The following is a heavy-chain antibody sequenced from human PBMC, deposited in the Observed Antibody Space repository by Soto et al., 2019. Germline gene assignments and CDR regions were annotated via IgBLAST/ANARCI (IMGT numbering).Heavy chain of an antibody. Sequence: GGSLRLSCAASGFTFTRYSMNWVRQAPGKGLESFSSISSTTNYIYYADSMKGRFTVSRDNAKNSVYLEMNSLSAEDTAVYYCARESEDLTSNFDYWGQGTLVTVSS. CDR2: ISSTTNYI. V-gene: IGHV3-21*01. CDR3: ARESEDLTSNFDY. J-gene: IGHJ4*02. CDR1: GFTFTRYS.